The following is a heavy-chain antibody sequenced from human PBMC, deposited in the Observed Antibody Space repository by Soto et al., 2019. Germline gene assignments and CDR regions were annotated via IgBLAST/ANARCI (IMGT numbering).Heavy chain of an antibody. Sequence: QVHLVQSGAEVKKPGASEKVSCKTSGYTFSAYYMHWVRQAPGQGLEWMGWINPKSGGTLNAQKFQGRVPMTRDTSISTAYMELSRPRSDDTAVYYCARGGTFAYDTSGYSVYWGQGTLVTVSS. CDR2: INPKSGGT. CDR3: ARGGTFAYDTSGYSVY. CDR1: GYTFSAYY. J-gene: IGHJ4*02. D-gene: IGHD3-22*01. V-gene: IGHV1-2*02.